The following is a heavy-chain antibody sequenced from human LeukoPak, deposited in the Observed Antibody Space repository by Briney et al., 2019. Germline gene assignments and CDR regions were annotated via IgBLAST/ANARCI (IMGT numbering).Heavy chain of an antibody. V-gene: IGHV1-18*01. D-gene: IGHD4-17*01. CDR2: IRVYNGNT. Sequence: AASVKVSCKASGYTFTSYGINWVRQAPGQGLEWMGWIRVYNGNTNYAQKFQGRVTMTTDTSTNTAYMELRSLRSDDTAVYYCARANGDSFKFYYYYYMDVWGKGTTVTISS. CDR3: ARANGDSFKFYYYYYMDV. CDR1: GYTFTSYG. J-gene: IGHJ6*03.